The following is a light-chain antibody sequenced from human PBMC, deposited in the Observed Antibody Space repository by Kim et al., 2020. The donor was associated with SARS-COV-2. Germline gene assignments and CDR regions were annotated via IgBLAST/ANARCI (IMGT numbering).Light chain of an antibody. Sequence: EIVLTQSPATLSLSPGERATLSCRASQSVSSSLAWYQQKPGQAPRLLIYDASNRSTGIPARFSGSGSGTDFTLTISSLEPEDFAVYYCQQSSNWPRTFGQGTKVDIK. CDR2: DAS. CDR1: QSVSSS. CDR3: QQSSNWPRT. V-gene: IGKV3-11*01. J-gene: IGKJ1*01.